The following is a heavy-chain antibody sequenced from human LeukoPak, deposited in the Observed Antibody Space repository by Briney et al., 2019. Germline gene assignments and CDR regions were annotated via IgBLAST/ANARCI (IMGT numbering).Heavy chain of an antibody. CDR3: ARGLLRYFDWLRSHGAFDI. Sequence: GASVKVSCKASGYTFTSYDINWVRQATGQGLEWMGWMNPNSGNTGYAQKFQGWVTMTRDTSISAAYMELSRLRSDDTAVYYCARGLLRYFDWLRSHGAFDIWGQGTMVTVSS. V-gene: IGHV1-8*01. CDR1: GYTFTSYD. J-gene: IGHJ3*02. CDR2: MNPNSGNT. D-gene: IGHD3-9*01.